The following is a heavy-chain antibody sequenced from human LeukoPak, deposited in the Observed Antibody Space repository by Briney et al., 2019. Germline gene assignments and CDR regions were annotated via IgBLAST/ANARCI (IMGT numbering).Heavy chain of an antibody. Sequence: RASVKVSCKASGFTFTSSAMQWVRQARGQRLEWIGWIVVGSGNTNCAQKFQERVTITRDMSTSTAYMELSSLRSEDTAVYYCARDGYSSGWSLFFDYWGQGTLVTVSS. J-gene: IGHJ4*02. CDR1: GFTFTSSA. CDR2: IVVGSGNT. V-gene: IGHV1-58*02. D-gene: IGHD6-19*01. CDR3: ARDGYSSGWSLFFDY.